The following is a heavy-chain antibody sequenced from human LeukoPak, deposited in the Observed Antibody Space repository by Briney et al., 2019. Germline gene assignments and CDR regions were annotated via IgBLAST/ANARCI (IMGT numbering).Heavy chain of an antibody. CDR2: IKFDGSIT. CDR1: GFTFSSHW. CDR3: ASGIAAEESVAIDS. V-gene: IGHV3-74*01. J-gene: IGHJ4*02. D-gene: IGHD6-13*01. Sequence: PGGSLSLSCAASGFTFSSHWMNWVRQLPGKGLVWVSRIKFDGSITYYAGSVKGRFTISRDNAKNTLYLQMNSLTADDTALYYCASGIAAEESVAIDSWGQGTLVTVSS.